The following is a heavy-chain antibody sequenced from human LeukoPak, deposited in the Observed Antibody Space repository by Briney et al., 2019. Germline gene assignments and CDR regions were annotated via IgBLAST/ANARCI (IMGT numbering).Heavy chain of an antibody. D-gene: IGHD3-3*01. V-gene: IGHV1-2*06. CDR2: INPNSGGT. CDR1: GYTFTGYY. J-gene: IGHJ4*02. Sequence: ASVKVSCKASGYTFTGYYMHWVRQAPGQGLEWMGRINPNSGGTNYAQKFQGRVTMTRDTSISTAYMELSRLRSDDTAVYYCARGDSGFWSGYFVSFDYWGQGTLVTVSS. CDR3: ARGDSGFWSGYFVSFDY.